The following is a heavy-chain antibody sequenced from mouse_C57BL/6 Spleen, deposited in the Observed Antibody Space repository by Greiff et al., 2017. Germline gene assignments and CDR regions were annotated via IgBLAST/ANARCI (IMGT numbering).Heavy chain of an antibody. Sequence: EVQLQQSGPELVKPGASVKISCKASGYTFTDYYMNWVKQSHGKSLEWIGDLHPNNGGTSYNQKFKGKATLTVDKSSSTAYMELRSLTSEDSAVYYCARSRYGNPYYFDYGGQGTTLTVSS. CDR1: GYTFTDYY. CDR3: ARSRYGNPYYFDY. J-gene: IGHJ2*01. V-gene: IGHV1-26*01. CDR2: LHPNNGGT. D-gene: IGHD2-10*02.